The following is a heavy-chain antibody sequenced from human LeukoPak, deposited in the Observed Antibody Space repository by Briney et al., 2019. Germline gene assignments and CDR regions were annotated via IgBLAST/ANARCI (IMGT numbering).Heavy chain of an antibody. CDR2: IIPIFGTA. D-gene: IGHD2-2*01. J-gene: IGHJ1*01. Sequence: SVKVSCKASGGTFSSYAISWVRQAPGQGLEWMGGIIPIFGTANYAQKFQGRVTITADESTSTAYMELSSLRSEDTAVYYCARVGAICSSTSCYHYFQHWGQGTLATVSS. CDR1: GGTFSSYA. V-gene: IGHV1-69*13. CDR3: ARVGAICSSTSCYHYFQH.